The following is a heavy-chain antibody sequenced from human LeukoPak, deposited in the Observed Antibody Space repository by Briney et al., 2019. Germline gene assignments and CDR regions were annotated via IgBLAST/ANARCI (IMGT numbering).Heavy chain of an antibody. D-gene: IGHD3-22*01. CDR1: GGSIRSYY. Sequence: TSETLSLTCTVSGGSIRSYYWSWIRQPPGKGLEWIGYIYYSGSTNYNPSLKSRVTISVGTSKNQFSLKLSSVTAADTAVYYCARGGGSTDYYDSSGYFWGQGTLVTVSS. V-gene: IGHV4-59*01. J-gene: IGHJ4*02. CDR3: ARGGGSTDYYDSSGYF. CDR2: IYYSGST.